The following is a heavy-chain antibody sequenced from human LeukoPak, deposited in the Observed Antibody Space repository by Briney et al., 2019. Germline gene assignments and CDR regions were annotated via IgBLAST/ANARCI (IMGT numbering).Heavy chain of an antibody. D-gene: IGHD3-10*01. CDR1: GGSFSGYN. J-gene: IGHJ4*02. CDR3: ARGGNSFGGFYFDY. Sequence: TLSLTCAVSGGSFSGYNWSWIPQTPGKGPETIGFIYFSGSTNHNPPLTSRVATSVDAPKNQFSLWLSSVTSADTAVYYCARGGNSFGGFYFDYWGKGTTVTVSS. V-gene: IGHV4-34*09. CDR2: IYFSGST.